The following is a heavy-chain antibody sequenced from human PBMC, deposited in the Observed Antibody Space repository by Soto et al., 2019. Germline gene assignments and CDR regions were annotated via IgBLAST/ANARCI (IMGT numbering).Heavy chain of an antibody. CDR3: ARDLGGYCSSTSCLDAFDI. Sequence: GGSLRLSCAASGFTFSDYYMSWIRQAPGKGLEWVSHISSGGSDKYHADSVKGRFTISRDNAKKSLYLQMNSLRAEDTAVYYCARDLGGYCSSTSCLDAFDIWGQGTMVTVS. CDR1: GFTFSDYY. CDR2: ISSGGSDK. D-gene: IGHD2-2*01. V-gene: IGHV3-11*01. J-gene: IGHJ3*02.